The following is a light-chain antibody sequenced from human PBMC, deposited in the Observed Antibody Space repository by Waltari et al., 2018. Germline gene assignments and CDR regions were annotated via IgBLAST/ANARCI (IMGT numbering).Light chain of an antibody. V-gene: IGLV2-23*01. CDR2: DDN. J-gene: IGLJ3*02. CDR3: CSYAGSYTWV. CDR1: SSDVGSYNP. Sequence: QAALTQPASVSGSPGQSSTTSCPGTSSDVGSYNPVPWYQQYPGTAPKVMSYDDNRRPSGVSDRFSGSKSGNTASLTISGVQAEDEADYYCCSYAGSYTWVFGGGTKLTVL.